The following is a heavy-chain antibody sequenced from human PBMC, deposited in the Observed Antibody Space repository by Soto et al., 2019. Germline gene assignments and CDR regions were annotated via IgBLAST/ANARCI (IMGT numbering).Heavy chain of an antibody. CDR3: ARVWFGEFDDDAFDI. V-gene: IGHV1-3*01. CDR2: INAGNGNT. Sequence: QVQLVQSGAEVKKPGASVKVSCKASGYTFTSYAMHWVRQAPGQRLEWMGWINAGNGNTKYSQKFQGRVTITRDTSARTAYMELGSLRSEDTAVYYCARVWFGEFDDDAFDIWGQGTMVTVSS. D-gene: IGHD3-10*01. J-gene: IGHJ3*02. CDR1: GYTFTSYA.